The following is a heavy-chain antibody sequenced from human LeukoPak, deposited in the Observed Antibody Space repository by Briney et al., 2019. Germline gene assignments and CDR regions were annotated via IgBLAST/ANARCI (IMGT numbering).Heavy chain of an antibody. V-gene: IGHV3-74*01. CDR2: IASDGSST. Sequence: PGGSLRLSCAASGFTFSSYWMNWVRQAPGKGLVWVSRIASDGSSTTYADSVKGRFSISRDNAKNTLYLQMNSLRVEDTAVYYCAKSSPKYYFDYWGQGTLVTVSS. J-gene: IGHJ4*02. CDR3: AKSSPKYYFDY. CDR1: GFTFSSYW.